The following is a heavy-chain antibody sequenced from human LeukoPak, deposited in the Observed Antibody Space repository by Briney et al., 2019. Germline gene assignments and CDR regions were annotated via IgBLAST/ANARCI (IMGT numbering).Heavy chain of an antibody. CDR3: ARQGCGGDCYIQTYYYYYYMDV. Sequence: SETLSLTCAVSGYSISSGYYWGWIRQPPGKGLEWIGSIYHSGSTYYNPSLKSRVTISVDTSKNQFSPKLSSVTAADTAVYYCARQGCGGDCYIQTYYYYYYMDVWGKGTTVTVSS. CDR2: IYHSGST. J-gene: IGHJ6*03. D-gene: IGHD2-21*01. CDR1: GYSISSGYY. V-gene: IGHV4-38-2*01.